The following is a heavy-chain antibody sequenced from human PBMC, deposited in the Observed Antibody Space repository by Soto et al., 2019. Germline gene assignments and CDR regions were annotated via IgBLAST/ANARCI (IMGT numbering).Heavy chain of an antibody. D-gene: IGHD5-12*01. CDR3: AARSNIGATILDDY. CDR2: IIPIFGTA. Sequence: QVQLVQSGAEVKKPGSSVKVSCKASGGTFSSYAISWVRQAPGQGLEWMGGIIPIFGTANYAQKFQGRVTISADESTSTAYMELSSLRSEDTAVYYCAARSNIGATILDDYWGQGTLVTVSS. V-gene: IGHV1-69*01. CDR1: GGTFSSYA. J-gene: IGHJ4*02.